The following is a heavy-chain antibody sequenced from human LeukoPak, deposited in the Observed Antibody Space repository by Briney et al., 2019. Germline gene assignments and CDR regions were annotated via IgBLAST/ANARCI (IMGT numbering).Heavy chain of an antibody. CDR3: AAWVRAEWGMDV. CDR2: ISWNSGSI. V-gene: IGHV3-9*01. CDR1: GFTFDDYA. J-gene: IGHJ6*02. D-gene: IGHD3-3*01. Sequence: PGGSLRLSCAASGFTFDDYAMHWVRQAPGKGLEWVSGISWNSGSIGYADSVKGRFTISRDNAKNSLYLQMNSLRAEDTALYYCAAWVRAEWGMDVWGQGTTVTVSS.